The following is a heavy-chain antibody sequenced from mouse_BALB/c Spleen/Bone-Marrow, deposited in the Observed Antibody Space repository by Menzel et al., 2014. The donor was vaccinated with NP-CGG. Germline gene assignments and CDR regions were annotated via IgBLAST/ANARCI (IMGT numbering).Heavy chain of an antibody. D-gene: IGHD1-1*01. CDR1: GYPFTSYW. Sequence: VQLQQSGAELAKPGASVKMSCRASGYPFTSYWMHWVKQRPGQGLEWIGYINPSTGYTEYNQKFKDKATLTADKSSSTAYIQLSSLTSEDSAVYYCARGYGSSPVFAYWGQGTLVTVSP. J-gene: IGHJ3*01. V-gene: IGHV1-7*01. CDR2: INPSTGYT. CDR3: ARGYGSSPVFAY.